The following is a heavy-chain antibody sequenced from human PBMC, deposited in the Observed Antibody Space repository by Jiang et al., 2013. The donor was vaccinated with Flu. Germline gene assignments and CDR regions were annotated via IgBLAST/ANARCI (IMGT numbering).Heavy chain of an antibody. J-gene: IGHJ1*01. D-gene: IGHD3-10*01. CDR2: INHSGST. V-gene: IGHV4-34*01. CDR3: ASGPERGRDTKDFQH. Sequence: LLKPSETLSLTCAVYGGSFSGYYWSWIRQPPGKGLEWIGEINHSGSTNYNPSLKSRVTISVDTSKNQFSLKLSSVTAADTAVYYCASGPERGRDTKDFQHWGQGTLVTVSS. CDR1: GGSFSGYY.